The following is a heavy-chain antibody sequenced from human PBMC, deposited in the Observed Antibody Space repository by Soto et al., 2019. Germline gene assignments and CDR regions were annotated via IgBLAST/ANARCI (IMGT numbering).Heavy chain of an antibody. CDR1: GYTFTSYG. V-gene: IGHV1-18*01. Sequence: QVPLVQSGAEVKKPGASVKVSCKASGYTFTSYGIIWVRQAPGQGLEWMGWISAYNGNTNYAQKLQGRVTMTTDTSTSTAYMELRSLRSDDTAVYYCARAVDSSSWPWPLAFDPWGQGTLVTVSS. D-gene: IGHD6-13*01. CDR2: ISAYNGNT. CDR3: ARAVDSSSWPWPLAFDP. J-gene: IGHJ5*02.